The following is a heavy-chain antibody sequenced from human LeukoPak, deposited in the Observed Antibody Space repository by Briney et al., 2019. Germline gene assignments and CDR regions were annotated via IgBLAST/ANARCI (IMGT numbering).Heavy chain of an antibody. Sequence: GESLKISCKGSGYSFTSYWIGWVRQMPGKGLEWMGIIYPGDPDTRYSPSFQGQVTISADKSISTAYLQWSSLKASDTAMYYCARYSTYYYDSSGYRTLYYFDYWGQGTLVTVSS. CDR3: ARYSTYYYDSSGYRTLYYFDY. J-gene: IGHJ4*02. CDR1: GYSFTSYW. CDR2: IYPGDPDT. D-gene: IGHD3-22*01. V-gene: IGHV5-51*01.